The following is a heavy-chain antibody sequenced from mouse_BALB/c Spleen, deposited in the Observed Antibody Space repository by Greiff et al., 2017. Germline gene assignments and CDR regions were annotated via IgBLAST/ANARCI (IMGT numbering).Heavy chain of an antibody. D-gene: IGHD1-2*01. CDR3: ARDFGYYGPYAMDY. J-gene: IGHJ4*01. Sequence: DVKLVESGPGLVKPSQTVSLTCTVTGISITTGNYRWSWLRQFPGNKLEWRGYIYYSGTITYNPALTRRTTITRDTSKNQFFLEMNSLTAEDTATYYCARDFGYYGPYAMDYWGQGTSVTVSS. CDR2: IYYSGTI. V-gene: IGHV3-5*02. CDR1: GISITTGNYR.